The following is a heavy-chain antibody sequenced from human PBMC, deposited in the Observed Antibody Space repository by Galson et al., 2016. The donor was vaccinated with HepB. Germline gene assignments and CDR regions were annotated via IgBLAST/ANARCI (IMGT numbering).Heavy chain of an antibody. Sequence: SVKVSCKASGYTFSSFALHWVRRAPGQGLEWMGWINAGNDNTHFSQKFQGRVTITKDTSASTAYMEPSSLRSEDTAVYYCARDRDSSTSIDTEFDYWGQGTLVTVSS. CDR2: INAGNDNT. CDR1: GYTFSSFA. CDR3: ARDRDSSTSIDTEFDY. V-gene: IGHV1-3*01. J-gene: IGHJ4*02. D-gene: IGHD6-13*01.